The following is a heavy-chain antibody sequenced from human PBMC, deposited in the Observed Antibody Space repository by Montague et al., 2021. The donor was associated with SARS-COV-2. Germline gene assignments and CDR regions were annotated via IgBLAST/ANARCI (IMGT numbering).Heavy chain of an antibody. D-gene: IGHD3-10*01. CDR3: VRPGGSESHWFDR. CDR2: VYYNGNT. V-gene: IGHV4-39*01. CDR1: GGSLLSSSYY. Sequence: SETLSLTCTVSGGSLLSSSYYWGWHRPPPGKVLEWIGSVYYNGNTNYTPSLKSRVTISLDTSKNQISLNLDSVTAADTAVYYCVRPGGSESHWFDRWGQGTLVTVSS. J-gene: IGHJ5*02.